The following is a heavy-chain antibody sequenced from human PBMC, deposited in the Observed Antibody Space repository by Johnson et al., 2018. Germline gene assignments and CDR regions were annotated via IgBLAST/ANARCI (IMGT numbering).Heavy chain of an antibody. D-gene: IGHD3-10*01. CDR2: ISWNSDSL. CDR3: AKGRFDMVRGALDV. V-gene: IGHV3-9*01. CDR1: GFTFDDYA. J-gene: IGHJ6*03. Sequence: VQLVQSGGALVQPGRSLRLSCAASGFTFDDYAMHWVRQAPGKGLEWVPGISWNSDSLGYADAVKGRFTISRDNAKNSLYMQMNSVSVEDPAFYYCAKGRFDMVRGALDVWGRGTTVTVS.